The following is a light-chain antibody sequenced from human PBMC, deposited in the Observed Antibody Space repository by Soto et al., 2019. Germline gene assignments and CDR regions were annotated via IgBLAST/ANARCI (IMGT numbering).Light chain of an antibody. CDR3: QQSYIIPST. CDR1: QRLSTY. J-gene: IGKJ3*01. V-gene: IGKV1-39*01. Sequence: DIQMTQSPSSLSASVGDRVTITCRASQRLSTYLNWDQQKPGKAPRLLIYGASSLQSGVPLRFSGSGSGTDFTLSISSLRPEEVANYYCQQSYIIPSTLGPGTK. CDR2: GAS.